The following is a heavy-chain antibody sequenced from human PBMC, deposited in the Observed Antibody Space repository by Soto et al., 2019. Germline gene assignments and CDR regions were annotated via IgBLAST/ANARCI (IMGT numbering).Heavy chain of an antibody. V-gene: IGHV4-59*01. D-gene: IGHD3-10*01. CDR2: IFHSLGA. J-gene: IGHJ4*02. Sequence: SETLSLTCTVSGGPTTSDYWSWIRQPPGKGLEWLGYIFHSLGAKYNPSLGSRGTISLDTSKNQLSLSLMSVTAADTAIYFSVRDFNGSGDCWGQGALVTVSS. CDR1: GGPTTSDY. CDR3: VRDFNGSGDC.